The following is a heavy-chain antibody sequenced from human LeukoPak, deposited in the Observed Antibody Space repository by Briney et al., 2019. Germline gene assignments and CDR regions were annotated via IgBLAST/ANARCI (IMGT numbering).Heavy chain of an antibody. D-gene: IGHD4-17*01. CDR2: IYYSGST. CDR3: ARHGDGDFINFDY. CDR1: GGSISSYF. V-gene: IGHV4-59*08. J-gene: IGHJ4*02. Sequence: SETLSLTCTVSGGSISSYFWSWIRQPPGKGLERIGYIYYSGSTDYNPSLKSRVTISVDTSKNQFSLKLSSVTAADTAVYYCARHGDGDFINFDYWGQGTLVTVSS.